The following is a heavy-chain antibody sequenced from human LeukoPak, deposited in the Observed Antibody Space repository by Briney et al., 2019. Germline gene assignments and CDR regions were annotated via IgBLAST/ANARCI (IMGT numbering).Heavy chain of an antibody. CDR3: GLSKLGIAVAGPIDY. V-gene: IGHV4-38-2*01. CDR2: IHHSGST. D-gene: IGHD6-19*01. CDR1: GYSISSGYY. Sequence: SETLSLTCAVSGYSISSGYYWGWIRPPPGKVLEWIRSIHHSGSTYYNPSLKSRLTVSVDTSKNQFSLKLSSVTAADTAIYYCGLSKLGIAVAGPIDYWGQGTLVTVSS. J-gene: IGHJ4*01.